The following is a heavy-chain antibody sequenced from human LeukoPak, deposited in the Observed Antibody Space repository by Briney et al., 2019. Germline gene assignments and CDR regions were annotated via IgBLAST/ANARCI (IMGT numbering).Heavy chain of an antibody. CDR3: AREGGGYCSSTSCYTDWFDP. CDR1: GGSFSGYY. D-gene: IGHD2-2*02. J-gene: IGHJ5*02. Sequence: PSETLSLTCAVYGGSFSGYYWSWIRQPPGKGLEWIGEINHSGSTNYNPSLKSRVTISVDTSKNQFSLKLSSVTAADTAVYYCAREGGGYCSSTSCYTDWFDPWGQGTLVTVSS. V-gene: IGHV4-34*01. CDR2: INHSGST.